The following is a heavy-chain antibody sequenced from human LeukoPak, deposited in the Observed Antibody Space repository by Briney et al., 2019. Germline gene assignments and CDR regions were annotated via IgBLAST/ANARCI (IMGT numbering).Heavy chain of an antibody. CDR2: ISSSSSYI. D-gene: IGHD6-19*01. Sequence: GGSLRLSCAASGFTFSSYSMNWVRQAPGKGLEWVSSISSSSSYIYYADSVKGRFTISRDNAKNSLYLQMNSLRAEDTAVYYCARDMGSGWYGGDYWGQGTLVTVSS. CDR3: ARDMGSGWYGGDY. J-gene: IGHJ4*02. CDR1: GFTFSSYS. V-gene: IGHV3-21*01.